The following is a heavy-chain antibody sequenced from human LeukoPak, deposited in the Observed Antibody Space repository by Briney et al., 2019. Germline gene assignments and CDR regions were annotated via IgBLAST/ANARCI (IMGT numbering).Heavy chain of an antibody. V-gene: IGHV4-31*03. CDR1: GGSISSGGYY. Sequence: PSLTLSLTCTVSGGSISSGGYYWSWIRQHPGKGLEWIGYIYYSGSTYYNPSLKSRVTISVDTSKNQFSLKRSSVTAAATAVYYCAREGFGYSGYGLDYWGQGTLVTVSS. J-gene: IGHJ4*02. D-gene: IGHD5-12*01. CDR3: AREGFGYSGYGLDY. CDR2: IYYSGST.